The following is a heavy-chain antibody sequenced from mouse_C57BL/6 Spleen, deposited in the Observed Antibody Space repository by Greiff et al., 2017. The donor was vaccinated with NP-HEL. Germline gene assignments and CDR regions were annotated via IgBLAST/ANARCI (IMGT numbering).Heavy chain of an antibody. J-gene: IGHJ3*01. CDR1: GYAFSSSW. D-gene: IGHD2-2*01. Sequence: VQLQQSGPELVKPGASVKISCKASGYAFSSSWMNWVKQRPGQGLEWIGRIYPGDGDTNYNGKFKGKATLTADKSSSTAYMQLSSLTSEDSSVYFCYLMVTSPYWGQGTLVTVSA. CDR2: IYPGDGDT. CDR3: YLMVTSPY. V-gene: IGHV1-82*01.